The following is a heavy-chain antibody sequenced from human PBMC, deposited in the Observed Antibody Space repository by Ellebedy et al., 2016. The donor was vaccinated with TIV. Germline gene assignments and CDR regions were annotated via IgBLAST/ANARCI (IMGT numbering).Heavy chain of an antibody. CDR3: ARDRGGVGATNGFDY. J-gene: IGHJ4*02. CDR1: GYTFTSYY. CDR2: INPSGGST. V-gene: IGHV1-46*04. D-gene: IGHD1-26*01. Sequence: AASVKVSCKASGYTFTSYYMHWVRQAPGQGLEWMGIINPSGGSTSYAQKLQGRVTMTRDTSTGTVYMELSSLRSEDTAVYYGARDRGGVGATNGFDYWGQGTLVTVSS.